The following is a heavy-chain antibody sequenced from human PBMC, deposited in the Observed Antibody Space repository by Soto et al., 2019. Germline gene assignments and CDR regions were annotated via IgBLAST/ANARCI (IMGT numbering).Heavy chain of an antibody. D-gene: IGHD5-12*01. J-gene: IGHJ4*02. V-gene: IGHV3-30*03. CDR1: GITFTNHG. CDR3: ASAEGLIGHDTRFDY. Sequence: QMQLVESGGGVVQPGRSLRLSCVASGITFTNHGIHWVRQAPGKGLEWVADISYNGIDKWYADSVKGRFTISSDNFRYTVYLQKNGLRPEDTAVYYCASAEGLIGHDTRFDYWGQGTLVTVSS. CDR2: ISYNGIDK.